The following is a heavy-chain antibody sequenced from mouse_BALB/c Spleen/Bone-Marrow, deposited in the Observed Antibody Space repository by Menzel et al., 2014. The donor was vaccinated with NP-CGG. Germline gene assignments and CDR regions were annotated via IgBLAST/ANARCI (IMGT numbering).Heavy chain of an antibody. CDR3: ARTYFDY. CDR1: GYTFTSYW. J-gene: IGHJ2*01. V-gene: IGHV1S81*02. CDR2: INPSNGRT. Sequence: VQLQESGAELVKPGASVKLSCKASGYTFTSYWMHWVKQRPGQGLEWIGEINPSNGRTNYNEKFKSKATLTVDKSSSPAYMQLSSLTSEDSAVYYCARTYFDYWGQGTTPTVSS.